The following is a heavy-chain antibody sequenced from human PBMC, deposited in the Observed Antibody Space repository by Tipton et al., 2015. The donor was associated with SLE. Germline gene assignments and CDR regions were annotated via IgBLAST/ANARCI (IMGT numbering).Heavy chain of an antibody. J-gene: IGHJ4*02. Sequence: QLVQSGAEVKKPGESLKISCKGSGYSFTSYWIGWVRQMPGKGLEWMAIIYPGDSDTRYSPSFQGQVTISADKSISTAYLQWSSLKASDTAMYYCARHRQLGATEDYFDYWGQGTLVTVSS. V-gene: IGHV5-51*01. D-gene: IGHD5-12*01. CDR1: GYSFTSYW. CDR3: ARHRQLGATEDYFDY. CDR2: IYPGDSDT.